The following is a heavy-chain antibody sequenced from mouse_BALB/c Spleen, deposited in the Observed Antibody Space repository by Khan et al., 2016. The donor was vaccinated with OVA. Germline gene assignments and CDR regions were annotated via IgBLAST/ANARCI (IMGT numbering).Heavy chain of an antibody. J-gene: IGHJ3*01. V-gene: IGHV2-2*01. CDR1: GFSLTTYG. CDR2: IRSGGST. CDR3: ARNSYMYDFTY. D-gene: IGHD2-14*01. Sequence: QVQLKQSGPGLVQPSQSLSITCTVSGFSLTTYGIHWVRQSPGKGLEWLGVIRSGGSTDYNAAFISRLNITKDNSKRQVFFKMNSLQADDTAIYXCARNSYMYDFTYWGQGTLVTVSA.